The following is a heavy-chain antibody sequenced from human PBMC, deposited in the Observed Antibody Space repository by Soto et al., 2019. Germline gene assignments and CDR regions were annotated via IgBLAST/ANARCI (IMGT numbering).Heavy chain of an antibody. D-gene: IGHD6-6*01. CDR3: AREIAQSSSPHFDY. V-gene: IGHV1-2*02. CDR2: INPNSGGT. J-gene: IGHJ4*02. CDR1: GYTFTGYY. Sequence: ASVKVSCKASGYTFTGYYMHWVRQAPGQGLEWMGWINPNSGGTNYAQKFQGRVTMTRDTSISTAYMELSRLRSDDTAVYYCAREIAQSSSPHFDYWGQGTLVTVSS.